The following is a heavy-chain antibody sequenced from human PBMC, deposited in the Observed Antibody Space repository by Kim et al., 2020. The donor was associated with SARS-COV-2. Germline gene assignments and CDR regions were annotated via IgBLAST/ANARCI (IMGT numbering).Heavy chain of an antibody. Sequence: GGSLRLSCAASGFIFSHYWMSWVRQAPGKGLEWMANIKEDGSVKYYVDSVKGRFTISRDNAKNSVYLQMESLRGEDTAVYYCARIGYSSSSLDYWGQGTLVTVSS. V-gene: IGHV3-7*01. CDR1: GFIFSHYW. CDR3: ARIGYSSSSLDY. J-gene: IGHJ4*02. CDR2: IKEDGSVK. D-gene: IGHD6-6*01.